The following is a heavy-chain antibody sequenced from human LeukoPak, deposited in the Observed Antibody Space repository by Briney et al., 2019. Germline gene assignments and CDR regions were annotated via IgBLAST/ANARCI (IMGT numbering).Heavy chain of an antibody. Sequence: PGGSLRLSCAASGFTFSAYSMNWVRQAPGKGLEWVSYISSSGSTIYYADSVKGRFTISRDNAKNSLYLQMNSLRAEDTAVYYCARAHDYGEIGGDYWGQGTLVTVSS. J-gene: IGHJ4*02. D-gene: IGHD4-17*01. CDR1: GFTFSAYS. CDR2: ISSSGSTI. V-gene: IGHV3-48*04. CDR3: ARAHDYGEIGGDY.